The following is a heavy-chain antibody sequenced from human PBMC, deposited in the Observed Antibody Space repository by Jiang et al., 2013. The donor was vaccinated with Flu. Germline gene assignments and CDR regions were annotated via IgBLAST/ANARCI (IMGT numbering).Heavy chain of an antibody. J-gene: IGHJ4*02. Sequence: VQLVESGGGLVQPGRSLRLSCTASGFTFGDYAMSWFRQAPGKGLEWVSFIRSKAYGGTTEYAASVKGRFTISRDDSKSIAYLQMNSLKTEDTAVYYCTREGDDSSGWPERFGDYWGQGTLVTVSS. CDR2: IRSKAYGGTT. D-gene: IGHD6-19*01. CDR3: TREGDDSSGWPERFGDY. V-gene: IGHV3-49*03. CDR1: GFTFGDYA.